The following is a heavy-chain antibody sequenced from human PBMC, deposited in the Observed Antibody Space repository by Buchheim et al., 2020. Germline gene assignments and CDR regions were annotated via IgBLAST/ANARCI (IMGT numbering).Heavy chain of an antibody. D-gene: IGHD1-1*01. Sequence: VQLLESGGGLVQPGGSLRLSCAASGFTFNTYWMSWVRQAPGKGLEWVATLKSDGSEKYYVDSVKGRFTVSRDNAENSLFLQMDSLRVEDTAVYYCARARWGGTGPDYWGQGTL. CDR1: GFTFNTYW. V-gene: IGHV3-7*01. J-gene: IGHJ4*02. CDR3: ARARWGGTGPDY. CDR2: LKSDGSEK.